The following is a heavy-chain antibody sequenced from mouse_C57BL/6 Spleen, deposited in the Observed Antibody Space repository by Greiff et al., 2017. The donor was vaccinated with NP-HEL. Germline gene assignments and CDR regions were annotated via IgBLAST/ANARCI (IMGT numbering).Heavy chain of an antibody. D-gene: IGHD1-1*01. Sequence: QVQLQQSGAELVRPGASVKLSCKASGYTFTDYYINWVKQRPGQGLEWIARIYPGSGNTYYNEKFKGKATLTAEKSSSTAYMQLSSLTSEDSAVYFCARDGVEADYWGQGTTLTVSS. CDR2: IYPGSGNT. V-gene: IGHV1-76*01. CDR1: GYTFTDYY. CDR3: ARDGVEADY. J-gene: IGHJ2*01.